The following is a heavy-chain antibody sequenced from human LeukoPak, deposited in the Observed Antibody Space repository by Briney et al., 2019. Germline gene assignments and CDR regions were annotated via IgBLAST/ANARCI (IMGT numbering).Heavy chain of an antibody. J-gene: IGHJ4*02. CDR1: GYTFTSFN. V-gene: IGHV1-46*01. D-gene: IGHD2-15*01. CDR2: INPSGAGT. CDR3: ATDSQGSQAYPDY. Sequence: ASVKVSCKASGYTFTSFNLHWVRQAPGQGLEWMGIINPSGAGTSYAQKFEGRVTMTRDTSTSTVYMELGSLRSEDTAVYYCATDSQGSQAYPDYWGQGTLVTVSS.